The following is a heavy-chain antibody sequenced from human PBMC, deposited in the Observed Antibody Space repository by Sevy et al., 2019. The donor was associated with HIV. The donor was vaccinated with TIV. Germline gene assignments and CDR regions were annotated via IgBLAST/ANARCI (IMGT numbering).Heavy chain of an antibody. J-gene: IGHJ4*02. V-gene: IGHV3-15*01. Sequence: GGSLRLSCAASGFTFSNAWMSWVRQAPGKGLEWVGRIKSKTDGGTTDYAAPVKGRFTISREDSKNTQYLQMNSLKTEDTAVYYCTTGGLWFGELLPYYFDYWGQGTLVTVSS. D-gene: IGHD3-10*01. CDR1: GFTFSNAW. CDR2: IKSKTDGGTT. CDR3: TTGGLWFGELLPYYFDY.